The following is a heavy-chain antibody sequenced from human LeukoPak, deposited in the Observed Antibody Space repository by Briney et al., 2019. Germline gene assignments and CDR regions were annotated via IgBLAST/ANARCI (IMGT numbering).Heavy chain of an antibody. V-gene: IGHV3-11*03. CDR1: GFTFSDYY. CDR3: ARLRSSGSPLDY. J-gene: IGHJ4*02. D-gene: IGHD3-10*01. Sequence: GGSLRLSCAASGFTFSDYYMSRIRQAPGKGLEWVSYISKSGTSTKYADSVKGRFSISRDNAKQSLYLQLTSLTAEDTAVYYCARLRSSGSPLDYWGQGTLVTVSS. CDR2: ISKSGTST.